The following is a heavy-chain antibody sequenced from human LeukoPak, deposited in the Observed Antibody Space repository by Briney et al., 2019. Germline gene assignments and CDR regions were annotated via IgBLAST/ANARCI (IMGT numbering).Heavy chain of an antibody. Sequence: ASVKVSCKASGYTFTSFYMHWVRQAPGQGLEWMGWINPNSGGTNYAQKFQGRVTMTRDTSISTAYMELSRLRSDDTAVYYCARDERYDSSGYPFDYWGQGTLVTVSS. CDR3: ARDERYDSSGYPFDY. D-gene: IGHD3-22*01. J-gene: IGHJ4*02. CDR1: GYTFTSFY. CDR2: INPNSGGT. V-gene: IGHV1-2*02.